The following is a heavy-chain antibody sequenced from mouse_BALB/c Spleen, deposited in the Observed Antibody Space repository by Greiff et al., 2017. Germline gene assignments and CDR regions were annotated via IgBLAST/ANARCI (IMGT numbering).Heavy chain of an antibody. Sequence: VKLMESGAELARPGASVKLSCKASGYTFTSYWMQWVKQRPGQGLEWIGAIYPGDGDTRYTQKFKGKATLTADKSSSTAYMQLSSLASEDSAVYYCARRGTTVVAVDYWGQGTTLTVSS. CDR1: GYTFTSYW. CDR3: ARRGTTVVAVDY. D-gene: IGHD1-1*01. V-gene: IGHV1-87*01. CDR2: IYPGDGDT. J-gene: IGHJ2*01.